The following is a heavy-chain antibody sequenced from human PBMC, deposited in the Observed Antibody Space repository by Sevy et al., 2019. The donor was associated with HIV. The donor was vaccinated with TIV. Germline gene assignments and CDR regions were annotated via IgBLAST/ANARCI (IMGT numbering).Heavy chain of an antibody. V-gene: IGHV3-30-3*01. CDR1: GFAFSNYYA. D-gene: IGHD4-17*01. CDR3: ARPRANYVDNYFFYAMDV. CDR2: ISYDGNDK. Sequence: GGSLRLSCAASGFAFSNYYALYWVRQAPGKGLKWLALISYDGNDKYYADSGKGRFTISRDNFKNKLHLQMNSLTAEDTALYYCARPRANYVDNYFFYAMDVWGQGTTVTVSS. J-gene: IGHJ6*02.